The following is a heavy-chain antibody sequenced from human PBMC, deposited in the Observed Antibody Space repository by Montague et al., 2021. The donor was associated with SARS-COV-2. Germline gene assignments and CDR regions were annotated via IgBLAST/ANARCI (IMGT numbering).Heavy chain of an antibody. CDR2: INHSGST. J-gene: IGHJ6*02. V-gene: IGHV4-34*01. CDR3: ATLGYSSSWADYYYYVMDV. Sequence: SETLSLTCAVYGGSFSGYYWSWIRQPPGKGLEWIGEINHSGSTNYNPSLTSRGTISVDTSTNQFSLTLSSVTAADTAVYHCATLGYSSSWADYYYYVMDVWGQGTTVTVSS. D-gene: IGHD6-13*01. CDR1: GGSFSGYY.